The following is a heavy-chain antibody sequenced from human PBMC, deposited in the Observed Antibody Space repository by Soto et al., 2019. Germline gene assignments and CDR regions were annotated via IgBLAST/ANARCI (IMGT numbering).Heavy chain of an antibody. J-gene: IGHJ5*02. CDR1: GGSISSSSYY. CDR2: IYYSGST. CDR3: ARESTYYYGSGSYYNWFDP. V-gene: IGHV4-61*01. D-gene: IGHD3-10*01. Sequence: SETLSLTCSVSGGSISSSSYYWSWIRQPPGKGLEWIGYIYYSGSTNYNPSLKSRVTISVDTSKNQFSLKLSSVTAADTAVYYCARESTYYYGSGSYYNWFDPWGQGTLVTVSS.